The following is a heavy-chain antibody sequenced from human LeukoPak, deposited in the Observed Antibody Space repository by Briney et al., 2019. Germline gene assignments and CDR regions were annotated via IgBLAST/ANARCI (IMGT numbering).Heavy chain of an antibody. V-gene: IGHV3-23*01. D-gene: IGHD3-22*01. CDR2: ISGSGGST. Sequence: GGSLRLSCAASGFTFSSYAMSWVRQAPGKGLEWVSGISGSGGSTYYADSVKGRFTISRDNPKSTLYLQMNSLRVEDTAVYYCAKVLDSSGYYGQIDYWGQGTLVTVSS. CDR3: AKVLDSSGYYGQIDY. CDR1: GFTFSSYA. J-gene: IGHJ4*02.